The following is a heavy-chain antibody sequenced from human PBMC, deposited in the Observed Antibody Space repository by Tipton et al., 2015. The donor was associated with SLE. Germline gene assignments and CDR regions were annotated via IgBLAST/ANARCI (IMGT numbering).Heavy chain of an antibody. CDR2: INHSGST. CDR1: GGSFSGYH. Sequence: TLSLTCAVNGGSFSGYHCSWIRQPPGKGLEWIAEINHSGSTTYNPSLMSRVTISLDTSKNQFSLKLSSVTAADTAVYYCARGHGDPDYMDVWGKGTTVTVSS. CDR3: ARGHGDPDYMDV. J-gene: IGHJ6*03. V-gene: IGHV4-34*01.